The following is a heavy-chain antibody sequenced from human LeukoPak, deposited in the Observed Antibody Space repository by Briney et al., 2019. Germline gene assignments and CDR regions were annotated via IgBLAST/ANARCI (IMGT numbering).Heavy chain of an antibody. Sequence: GGSLRLSCVASRLTFSNYGMHWARQAPGKGLEWVAVISYDGRDTYYGDSVKGRFTISRDNSKNTLYLRMNSLRPEDTAMYYCAKDLSRGYSYGPDYWGQGTLVTVPS. CDR1: RLTFSNYG. V-gene: IGHV3-30*18. CDR2: ISYDGRDT. J-gene: IGHJ4*02. D-gene: IGHD5-18*01. CDR3: AKDLSRGYSYGPDY.